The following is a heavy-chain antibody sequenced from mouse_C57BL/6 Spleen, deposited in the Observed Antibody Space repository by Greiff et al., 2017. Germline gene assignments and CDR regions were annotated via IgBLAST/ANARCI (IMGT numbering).Heavy chain of an antibody. Sequence: EVQVVESGGGLVKPGGSLKLSCAASGFTFSDYGMHWVRQAPEKGLEWVAYISSGSSTIYYSAPVKGRFTIYSNTTKHALFQQMTSLRSENTAMYYCARRGYSNYPYYGMDYWGQGTSVTVSS. V-gene: IGHV5-17*01. CDR2: ISSGSSTI. CDR1: GFTFSDYG. J-gene: IGHJ4*01. D-gene: IGHD2-5*01. CDR3: ARRGYSNYPYYGMDY.